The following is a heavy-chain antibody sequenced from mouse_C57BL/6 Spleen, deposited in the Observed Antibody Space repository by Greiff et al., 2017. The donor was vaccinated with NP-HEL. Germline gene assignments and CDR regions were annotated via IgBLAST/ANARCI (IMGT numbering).Heavy chain of an antibody. V-gene: IGHV1-85*01. CDR2: IYPRDGST. D-gene: IGHD2-5*01. J-gene: IGHJ1*03. CDR3: ARRDYSNYWYFDV. CDR1: GYTFTSYD. Sequence: VQLQQSGPELVKPGASVKLSCKASGYTFTSYDINWVKQRPGQGLEWIGWIYPRDGSTKYNEKFKGKATLTVDTSSSTAYMELHSLTSEDSAVYFCARRDYSNYWYFDVWGTGTTVTVSS.